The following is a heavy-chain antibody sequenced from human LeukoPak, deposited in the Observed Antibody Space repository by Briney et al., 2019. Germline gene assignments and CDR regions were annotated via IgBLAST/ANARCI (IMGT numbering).Heavy chain of an antibody. Sequence: PSETLSLTCAVSGDSISNYHWSWIRQPPGKGLEWIGYIFYSGRTNSNPSLRSRVTLSIDTSKNQFSLNLSSVTAADTAVYYCARDPLEAASGPLFDYWGQGILVTVSS. CDR1: GDSISNYH. D-gene: IGHD2-15*01. V-gene: IGHV4-59*01. CDR3: ARDPLEAASGPLFDY. CDR2: IFYSGRT. J-gene: IGHJ4*02.